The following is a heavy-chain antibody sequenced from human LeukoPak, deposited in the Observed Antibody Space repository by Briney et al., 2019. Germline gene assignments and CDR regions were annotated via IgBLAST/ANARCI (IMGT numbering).Heavy chain of an antibody. Sequence: SETLSLTCTVSGGSINGFYWSWIRQPPGKGLEWIGYIYYSGSTNYNPSLKSRVTISVDTSKNQFSLKLSSVTAADTAVYYCARVDPDSSSTLEVFDYWGQGTLVTVSS. V-gene: IGHV4-59*01. D-gene: IGHD6-6*01. CDR3: ARVDPDSSSTLEVFDY. J-gene: IGHJ4*02. CDR2: IYYSGST. CDR1: GGSINGFY.